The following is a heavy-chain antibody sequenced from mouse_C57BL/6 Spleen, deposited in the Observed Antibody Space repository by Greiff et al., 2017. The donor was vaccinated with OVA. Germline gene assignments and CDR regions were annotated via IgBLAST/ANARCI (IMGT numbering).Heavy chain of an antibody. CDR3: ARARDYGSSHYYYAMDY. V-gene: IGHV1-81*01. J-gene: IGHJ4*01. CDR1: GYTFTSYG. Sequence: QVQLQQSGAELARPGASVKLSCKASGYTFTSYGISWVKQRTGQGLEWIGEIYPRSGNTYYNEKFKGKATLTADKSSSTAYMELRSLTSEDSAVYVCARARDYGSSHYYYAMDYWGQGTSVTVSS. CDR2: IYPRSGNT. D-gene: IGHD1-1*01.